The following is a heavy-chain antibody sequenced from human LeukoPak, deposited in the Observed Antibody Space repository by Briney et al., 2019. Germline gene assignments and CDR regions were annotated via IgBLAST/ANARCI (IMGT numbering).Heavy chain of an antibody. V-gene: IGHV1-8*01. D-gene: IGHD3-10*01. CDR3: TRGMIRGVQGP. J-gene: IGHJ5*02. CDR1: GYTFSYYD. CDR2: MNPNSGNT. Sequence: ASVTVSCKTSGYTFSYYDINWVRQATGQGLEWMGWMNPNSGNTGYAQKFQGRVTMTRDTSMRTAYMELSSLRSEDTAVYYCTRGMIRGVQGPWGQGTLVTVAS.